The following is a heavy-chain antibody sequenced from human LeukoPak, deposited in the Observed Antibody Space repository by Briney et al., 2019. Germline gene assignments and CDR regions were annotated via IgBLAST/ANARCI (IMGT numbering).Heavy chain of an antibody. D-gene: IGHD3-16*02. V-gene: IGHV3-23*01. CDR3: AKDRGDYVWGSYPIFDY. Sequence: RAGGSLRLSCAASGFTFSSYAMSWVRQAPGKGLEWVSAISGSGGSTYYADSVKGRFTISRDNSKNTLYLQMNSLRAEDTAVYYCAKDRGDYVWGSYPIFDYWGQGTLVTVSS. J-gene: IGHJ4*02. CDR1: GFTFSSYA. CDR2: ISGSGGST.